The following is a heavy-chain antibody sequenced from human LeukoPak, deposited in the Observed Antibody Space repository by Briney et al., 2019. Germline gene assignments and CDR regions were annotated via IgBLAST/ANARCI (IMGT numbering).Heavy chain of an antibody. CDR2: IYTSGST. Sequence: SETLSLTCAVYGGSFSGYYWSWIRQPPGKGPEWIGRIYTSGSTNYNPSLKSRVTMSVDTSKNQFSLKLSSVTAADTAVYYCARQGGSVATIDYWGQGTLVTVSS. J-gene: IGHJ4*02. V-gene: IGHV4-59*10. CDR3: ARQGGSVATIDY. D-gene: IGHD5-12*01. CDR1: GGSFSGYY.